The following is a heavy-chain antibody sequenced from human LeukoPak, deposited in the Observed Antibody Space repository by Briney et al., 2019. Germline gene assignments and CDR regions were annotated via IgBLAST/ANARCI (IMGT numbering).Heavy chain of an antibody. D-gene: IGHD3-3*01. Sequence: PGGSLRLSCAASGFTFSSYAMHWVRQAPGKGLEWVAFIRYDGNNKYYADSVKGRFTISRDNSKNTLYLQMNSLRTEDTSVYYCAKDRYDFWSGYPPAEYFQYWGQGTLVTVSS. V-gene: IGHV3-30*02. CDR1: GFTFSSYA. CDR2: IRYDGNNK. CDR3: AKDRYDFWSGYPPAEYFQY. J-gene: IGHJ1*01.